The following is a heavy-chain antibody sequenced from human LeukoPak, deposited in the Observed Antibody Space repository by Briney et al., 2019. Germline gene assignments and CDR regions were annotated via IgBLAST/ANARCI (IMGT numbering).Heavy chain of an antibody. CDR1: GYTFTGYY. V-gene: IGHV1-2*04. D-gene: IGHD1-26*01. Sequence: ASVKVSCKASGYTFTGYYMHWVRQAPGQGLEWMGWINPNSGGTNYAQKFQGWVTMTRDTSISTAYMELSRLRSDDTAVYYCAELVVGATEDDAFDIWGQGTMVTVSS. CDR3: AELVVGATEDDAFDI. CDR2: INPNSGGT. J-gene: IGHJ3*02.